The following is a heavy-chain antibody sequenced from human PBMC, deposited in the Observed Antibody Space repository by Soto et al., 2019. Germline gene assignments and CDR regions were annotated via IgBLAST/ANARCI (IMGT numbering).Heavy chain of an antibody. J-gene: IGHJ4*02. CDR3: AREGGSGWYYYDS. CDR2: INYTGTT. V-gene: IGHV4-34*01. CDR1: GFTFSSYW. Sequence: GSLRLSCAASGFTFSSYWMCWVRQAPGKGLDWIGEINYTGTTNYGPSLKSRVTLSVDTSKNQFSLELRSVSAADTAVYFCAREGGSGWYYYDSWGQGTLVTVSS. D-gene: IGHD6-19*01.